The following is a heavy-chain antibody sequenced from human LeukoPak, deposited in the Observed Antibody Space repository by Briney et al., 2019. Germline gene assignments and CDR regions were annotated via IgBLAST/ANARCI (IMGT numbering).Heavy chain of an antibody. D-gene: IGHD5-12*01. CDR1: GFSFSSYA. V-gene: IGHV3-23*01. J-gene: IGHJ5*02. CDR3: AKDKIVATIGRHWFDP. Sequence: GGSLRLSCAASGFSFSSYAMSWVRQAPGKGLEWVSAISGSGGSTYYADSVKGRFTISRDNSKNTLYLQMNSLRAEDTAVYYCAKDKIVATIGRHWFDPWGQGTLVTVSS. CDR2: ISGSGGST.